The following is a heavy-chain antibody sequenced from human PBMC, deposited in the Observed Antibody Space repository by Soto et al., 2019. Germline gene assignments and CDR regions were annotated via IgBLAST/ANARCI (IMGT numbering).Heavy chain of an antibody. V-gene: IGHV3-7*01. CDR1: GLTFSSYA. CDR2: IKQDGSEK. Sequence: PGGSLRLSCAASGLTFSSYAMSWVRQAPGKGLEWVANIKQDGSEKYYVDSVKGRFTISRDDAKNSLYLQMNSLRAEDTAVYYCGSGLSDVWCCGMDVWGQGTTVTV. J-gene: IGHJ6*02. D-gene: IGHD3-3*01. CDR3: GSGLSDVWCCGMDV.